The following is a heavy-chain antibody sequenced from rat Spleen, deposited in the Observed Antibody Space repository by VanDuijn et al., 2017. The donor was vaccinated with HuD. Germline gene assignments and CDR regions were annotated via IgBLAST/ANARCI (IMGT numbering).Heavy chain of an antibody. Sequence: EVQLVESGGGLVQPGRSLKFSCTASGFTFSNYYMAWVRQAPKKGLEWVATISYDGSNTYYGDSVKGRFTLSRDNTKNTLYLQMNSLTSEDTATYYCTRGSLGSGRLNWFVYWGQGTLVTVSS. CDR3: TRGSLGSGRLNWFVY. CDR1: GFTFSNYY. D-gene: IGHD4-6*01. J-gene: IGHJ3*01. CDR2: ISYDGSNT. V-gene: IGHV5-22*01.